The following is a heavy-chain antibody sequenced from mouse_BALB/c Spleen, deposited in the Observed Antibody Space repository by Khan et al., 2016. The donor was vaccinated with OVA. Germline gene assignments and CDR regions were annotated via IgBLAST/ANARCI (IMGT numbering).Heavy chain of an antibody. CDR2: IWSDGST. Sequence: QVQLKQSGPGLVAPSQSLSITCTVSGFSLTSYGIHWVRQPPGKGLEWLVVIWSDGSTNYNSVLKSRLSISKDNSKSQVFLKMNSLQIDDTAIYYCARGFDGYSTLYAMDYGGQGTSVTVAS. CDR3: ARGFDGYSTLYAMDY. D-gene: IGHD2-3*01. J-gene: IGHJ4*01. V-gene: IGHV2-6*02. CDR1: GFSLTSYG.